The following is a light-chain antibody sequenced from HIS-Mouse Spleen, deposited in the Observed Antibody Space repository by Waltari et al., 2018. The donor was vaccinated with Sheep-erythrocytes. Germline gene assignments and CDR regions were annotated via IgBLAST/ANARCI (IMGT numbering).Light chain of an antibody. J-gene: IGKJ1*01. V-gene: IGKV3-20*01. CDR3: QQYGSSPRT. Sequence: TQSPGTLSLSPGERATLSCRASQSVSSSYLAWYQQKPGQAPRLLIYGASSRATGIPDRFSGSGSGTDFTLIISRLEPEDFAVYYCQQYGSSPRTFGQGTKVEIK. CDR1: QSVSSSY. CDR2: GAS.